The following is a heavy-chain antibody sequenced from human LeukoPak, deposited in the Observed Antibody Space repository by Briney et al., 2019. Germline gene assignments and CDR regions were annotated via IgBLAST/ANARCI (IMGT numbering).Heavy chain of an antibody. J-gene: IGHJ4*02. CDR2: ISGSGSTI. CDR3: ARAWTGYSYGDY. CDR1: GFTFSSYT. Sequence: PGGSLRLSCAASGFTFSSYTMHWVRQAPGKGLEWVSYISGSGSTIYYADSVKGRFTISRDNAKNSLYLQMNSLRAEDTAVYYCARAWTGYSYGDYWGQGTLVTVSS. D-gene: IGHD5-18*01. V-gene: IGHV3-48*04.